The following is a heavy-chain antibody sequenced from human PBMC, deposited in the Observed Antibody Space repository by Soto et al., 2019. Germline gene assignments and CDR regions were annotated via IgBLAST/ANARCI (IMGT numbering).Heavy chain of an antibody. J-gene: IGHJ4*02. Sequence: EVQLLESGGGLVQPGGSLRLSCAASGFTFSTYAMNWVRQAPGKGLEWVSGISGSGDSTYYADSVKGRFTVSRDNSTNTLYLQMNSLRAEDTAVFYCAKARSSGWGLDDWGQGTLVTVSS. CDR2: ISGSGDST. CDR3: AKARSSGWGLDD. V-gene: IGHV3-23*01. D-gene: IGHD6-19*01. CDR1: GFTFSTYA.